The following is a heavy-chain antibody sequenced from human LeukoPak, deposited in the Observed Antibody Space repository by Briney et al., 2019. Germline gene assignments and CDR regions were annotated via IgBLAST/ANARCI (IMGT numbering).Heavy chain of an antibody. D-gene: IGHD2-15*01. CDR2: IYHSGGT. CDR1: GDSISSGGYS. CDR3: ATGTGYCSGSSCYDY. Sequence: SETLSLTCAVSGDSISSGGYSWSWIRQPPRKGLEWIGYIYHSGGTYYNPSLESRVTISLDRSKNQFSLKLSSVTAADTAVYYCATGTGYCSGSSCYDYWGQGTLVTVSS. J-gene: IGHJ4*02. V-gene: IGHV4-30-2*01.